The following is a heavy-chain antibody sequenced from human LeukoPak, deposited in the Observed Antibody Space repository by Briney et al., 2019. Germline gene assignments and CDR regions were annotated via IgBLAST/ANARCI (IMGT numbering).Heavy chain of an antibody. Sequence: RPSETLSLTCIVSGGSLTSYYWSWIRLPPGKGLEWIGYIYYTGSTSYNLSLKSRITISVDTSKNLFSLRLSSVTAADTGVYYCARRLGSGYAEDYYYYGLDVWGQGTTVTVSS. D-gene: IGHD5-12*01. CDR2: IYYTGST. CDR1: GGSLTSYY. J-gene: IGHJ6*02. CDR3: ARRLGSGYAEDYYYYGLDV. V-gene: IGHV4-59*01.